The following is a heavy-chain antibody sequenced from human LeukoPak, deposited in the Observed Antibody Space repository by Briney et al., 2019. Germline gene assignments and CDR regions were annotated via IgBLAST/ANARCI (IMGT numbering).Heavy chain of an antibody. CDR1: GGSISSSSYY. CDR3: ARAYSSSWYPSNFDY. V-gene: IGHV4-39*01. Sequence: PSQTLSLTCTVSGGSISSSSYYWGWIRQPPGKGLEWIGSIYYSGSTYYNPSLKSRVTISVDTSKNQFSLKLSSVTAADTAVYYCARAYSSSWYPSNFDYWGQGTLVTVSS. J-gene: IGHJ4*02. D-gene: IGHD6-13*01. CDR2: IYYSGST.